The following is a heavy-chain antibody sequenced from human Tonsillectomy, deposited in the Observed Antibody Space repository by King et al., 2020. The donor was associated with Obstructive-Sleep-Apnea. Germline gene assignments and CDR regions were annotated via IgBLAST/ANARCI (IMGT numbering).Heavy chain of an antibody. J-gene: IGHJ4*02. V-gene: IGHV3-64D*09. CDR3: VPGPYCYGSGSQGYFDY. CDR2: ISSNGGST. Sequence: VQLVESGGGLVQPGGSLRLSCSASGFTFSSYAMHWVRQAPGKGLEYVSAISSNGGSTYYADSVKGRFTISRDNSKNTLYLQMSSLRAEDTAVYYCVPGPYCYGSGSQGYFDYWGQGTLVTVSS. D-gene: IGHD3-10*01. CDR1: GFTFSSYA.